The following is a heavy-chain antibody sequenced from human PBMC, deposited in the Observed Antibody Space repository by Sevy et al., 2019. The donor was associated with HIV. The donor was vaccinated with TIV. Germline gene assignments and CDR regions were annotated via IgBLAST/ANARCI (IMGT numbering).Heavy chain of an antibody. D-gene: IGHD1-20*01. CDR3: ARRRGIYWYSDL. Sequence: SETLSLTCTVSGGSISSNIYYWGWIRQPPGMGLVWIGSIYYSGSTYYTPSLKSRVSIFVYTSKNQFSLKRRSVTAADTAVYYCARRRGIYWYSDLWGRGTLVTVSS. J-gene: IGHJ2*01. CDR2: IYYSGST. CDR1: GGSISSNIYY. V-gene: IGHV4-39*01.